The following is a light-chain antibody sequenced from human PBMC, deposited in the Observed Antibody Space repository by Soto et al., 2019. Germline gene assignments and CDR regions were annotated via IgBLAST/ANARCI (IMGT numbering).Light chain of an antibody. CDR2: GAS. J-gene: IGKJ2*01. V-gene: IGKV3-20*01. CDR3: QQYGSSPLYT. Sequence: EIVLTQSPGTLSLSPGERATLSCRASQSVSSSYLAWYQQKPGQAHRLLIYGASSRATGIPDRFSGSESGTDVTLTISRLEPEDFAVYYCQQYGSSPLYTFGQGTKLEIK. CDR1: QSVSSSY.